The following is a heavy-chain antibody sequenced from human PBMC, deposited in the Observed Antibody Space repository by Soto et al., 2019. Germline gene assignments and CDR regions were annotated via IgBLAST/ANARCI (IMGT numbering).Heavy chain of an antibody. J-gene: IGHJ4*02. V-gene: IGHV3-30-3*01. CDR3: ARGHTTYGDRLEY. CDR2: VSYDGNNE. CDR1: GFTFSSFP. D-gene: IGHD4-17*01. Sequence: QVRLVESGGGVVRPGRSLRLACAASGFTFSSFPMHWVRQAPGKGLEWVAVVSYDGNNEYYADSVKGRFTISSDNSRTTLFLQMNSLRVEDTALYYCARGHTTYGDRLEYWGQGALVTVSS.